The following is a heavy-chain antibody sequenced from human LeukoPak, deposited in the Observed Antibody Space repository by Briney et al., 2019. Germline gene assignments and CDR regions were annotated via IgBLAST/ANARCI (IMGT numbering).Heavy chain of an antibody. Sequence: ESGPALVKPTQTLTLTCTVSGFSLSAPRMGVSWIRQPPGKALEWLAHIFSNDEKSYSSSLKSRLTISKDTSKSRVALTMTNMDPLDTATYYCARRIYRFYFDYWGQGTLVTVSS. J-gene: IGHJ4*02. V-gene: IGHV2-26*01. CDR3: ARRIYRFYFDY. D-gene: IGHD2-2*02. CDR1: GFSLSAPRMG. CDR2: IFSNDEK.